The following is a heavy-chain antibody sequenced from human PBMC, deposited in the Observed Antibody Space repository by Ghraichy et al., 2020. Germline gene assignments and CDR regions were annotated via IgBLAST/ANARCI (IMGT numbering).Heavy chain of an antibody. Sequence: ETLSLTCEGTGFSFSSYSMNWVRQSPGKGLEWLSYITSSSRFKSYADSVKGRFTISRDNARNSLYLEMNSLRDEDTAVYYCARGSTVVRFYYYDGMDVWGQGTTVTVSS. CDR3: ARGSTVVRFYYYDGMDV. CDR2: ITSSSRFK. J-gene: IGHJ6*02. D-gene: IGHD4-23*01. V-gene: IGHV3-48*02. CDR1: GFSFSSYS.